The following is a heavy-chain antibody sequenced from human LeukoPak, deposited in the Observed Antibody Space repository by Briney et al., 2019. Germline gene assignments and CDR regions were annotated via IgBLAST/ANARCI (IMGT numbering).Heavy chain of an antibody. V-gene: IGHV4-59*01. CDR3: AREGSCSGGSCYGGGGFDP. CDR2: IYYSGST. Sequence: SETLSLTCTVSGGSISSYYWSWIRQPPGKGLEWIGYIYYSGSTNYNPSLKSRVTISVDTSKNQFSLKLSSVTAADTAVYYCAREGSCSGGSCYGGGGFDPWGQGTLVTVSS. J-gene: IGHJ5*02. D-gene: IGHD2-15*01. CDR1: GGSISSYY.